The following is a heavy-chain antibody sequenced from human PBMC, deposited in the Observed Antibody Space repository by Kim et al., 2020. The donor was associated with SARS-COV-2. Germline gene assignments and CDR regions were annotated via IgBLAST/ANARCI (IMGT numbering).Heavy chain of an antibody. D-gene: IGHD3-10*01. V-gene: IGHV1-69*04. J-gene: IGHJ6*03. CDR3: AREGVTVDYYYYYIDV. CDR2: ITPILGRA. Sequence: SVKVSCKASGGIFSNHAISWVRQAPRQGLEWMGRITPILGRANYAQRFQGRVTITADRFTNTAYMEMSGLRSEDTAVYYCAREGVTVDYYYYYIDVWGK. CDR1: GGIFSNHA.